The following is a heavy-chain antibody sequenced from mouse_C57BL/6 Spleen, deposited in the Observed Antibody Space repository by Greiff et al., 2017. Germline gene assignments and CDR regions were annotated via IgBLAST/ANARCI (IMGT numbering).Heavy chain of an antibody. D-gene: IGHD2-2*01. J-gene: IGHJ1*03. CDR1: GYTFTDYY. V-gene: IGHV1-26*01. Sequence: EVQLQQSGPELVKPGASVKISCKASGYTFTDYYMNWVKQSHGKSLEWIGDINPNNGGTSYNQKFEGKATLTVDKSSSTAYMELRSMTAEDSAVYYGARWGGYDDWYFDVWGTGTTVTVSS. CDR3: ARWGGYDDWYFDV. CDR2: INPNNGGT.